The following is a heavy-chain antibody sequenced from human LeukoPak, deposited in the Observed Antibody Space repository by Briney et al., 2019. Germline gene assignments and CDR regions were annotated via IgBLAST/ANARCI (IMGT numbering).Heavy chain of an antibody. J-gene: IGHJ4*02. CDR2: INHSGTT. D-gene: IGHD5-24*01. Sequence: SETLSLSCAVYGGSFSGYYWSWIRQPPGKGLEWIGEINHSGTTNYNVSLKSRVTVSVDTSKNQFSLKLNSVTAADTAVYYCAKGVPPRVEMATITHFDYCGQGTLVTVSS. CDR3: AKGVPPRVEMATITHFDY. V-gene: IGHV4-34*01. CDR1: GGSFSGYY.